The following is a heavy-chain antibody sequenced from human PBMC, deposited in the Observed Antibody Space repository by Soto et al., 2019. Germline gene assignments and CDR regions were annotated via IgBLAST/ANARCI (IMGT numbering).Heavy chain of an antibody. D-gene: IGHD3-3*01. Sequence: QVQLVESGGGVVQPGRSLRLSCAASGFTFSSYGMHWVRQAPGKGLEWVAVIWYDGSNKYYADSVKGRFTISRDNSKNTLYLQMNSLRAEDTAVYYCARDKLPFGVVILDTSFGFDIWGQGTMVTVSS. CDR2: IWYDGSNK. CDR1: GFTFSSYG. V-gene: IGHV3-33*01. J-gene: IGHJ3*02. CDR3: ARDKLPFGVVILDTSFGFDI.